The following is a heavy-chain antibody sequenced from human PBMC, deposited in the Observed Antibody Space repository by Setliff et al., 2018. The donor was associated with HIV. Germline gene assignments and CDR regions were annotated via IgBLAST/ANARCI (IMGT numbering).Heavy chain of an antibody. D-gene: IGHD3-9*01. J-gene: IGHJ5*02. CDR2: INTGQGNT. Sequence: ASVKVSCKASGYTFTSYAIHWVRQAPGQRLEWMGWINTGQGNTKYSQEFQGRVTITRDASATTAYMEVRSLRSDDTAVYYCARTSLPSYDTLTGYYSPEPWGQGTLVTVSS. V-gene: IGHV1-3*04. CDR1: GYTFTSYA. CDR3: ARTSLPSYDTLTGYYSPEP.